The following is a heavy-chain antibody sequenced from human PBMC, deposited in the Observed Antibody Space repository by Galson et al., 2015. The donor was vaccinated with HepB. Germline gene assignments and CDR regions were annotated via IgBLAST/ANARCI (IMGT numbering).Heavy chain of an antibody. V-gene: IGHV1-69*13. J-gene: IGHJ6*03. CDR2: ILPIFGTA. Sequence: SVKVSCKASGGTLSSYAISWVRPAPGQGLEWLGGILPIFGTANYAQKFQGRVTITADESTSTAYMELSSLRSEDTAVYYCAGREYYDFWSGPASYYYYYMDVWGKGTTVTVSS. D-gene: IGHD3-3*01. CDR3: AGREYYDFWSGPASYYYYYMDV. CDR1: GGTLSSYA.